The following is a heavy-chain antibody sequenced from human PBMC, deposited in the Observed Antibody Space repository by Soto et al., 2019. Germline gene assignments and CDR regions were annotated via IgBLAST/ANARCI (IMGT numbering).Heavy chain of an antibody. CDR3: AKDHAYSSSSPLDHDY. CDR1: GFTFSSYA. V-gene: IGHV3-23*01. D-gene: IGHD6-13*01. CDR2: ISGSGGST. Sequence: PGGSLRLSCAASGFTFSSYAMSWVRQAPGKGLEWVSAISGSGGSTYYADSVKGRFTISRDNSKNTLYLQMNSLRAEDTAVYYCAKDHAYSSSSPLDHDYWGQGTLVTVSS. J-gene: IGHJ4*02.